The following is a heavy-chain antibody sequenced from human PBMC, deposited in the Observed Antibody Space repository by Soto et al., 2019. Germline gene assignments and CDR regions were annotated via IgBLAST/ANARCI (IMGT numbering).Heavy chain of an antibody. CDR3: ARLYYYDSSGPPSGFDY. CDR2: ISRSSSTI. V-gene: IGHV3-48*02. D-gene: IGHD3-22*01. J-gene: IGHJ4*02. Sequence: GGSLRLSCAASGFTFSSYSMNWVRQAPGKGLEWVSYISRSSSTIYYADSVKGRFTISRDNAKNSRYLQMNSLRDEDTAVYSCARLYYYDSSGPPSGFDYWGQGTLVTVSS. CDR1: GFTFSSYS.